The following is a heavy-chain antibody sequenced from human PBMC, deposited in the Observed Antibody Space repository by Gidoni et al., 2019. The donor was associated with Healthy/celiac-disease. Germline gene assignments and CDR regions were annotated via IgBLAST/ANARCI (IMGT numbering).Heavy chain of an antibody. CDR1: GFTFSSYG. V-gene: IGHV3-30*18. CDR3: AKKESQQLVYDY. Sequence: QVQLVESGGGVVQPGWSLILSCAASGFTFSSYGMHWVRQAPGKGLVWVAVISYDGSNKYYADSVKGRFTISRDNSKNTLYLQMNSLRAEDTAVYYCAKKESQQLVYDYWGQGTLVTVSS. D-gene: IGHD6-13*01. J-gene: IGHJ4*02. CDR2: ISYDGSNK.